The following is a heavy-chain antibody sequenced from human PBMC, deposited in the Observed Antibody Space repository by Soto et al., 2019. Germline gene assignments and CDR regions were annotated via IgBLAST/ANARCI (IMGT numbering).Heavy chain of an antibody. V-gene: IGHV3-23*01. Sequence: GGSLRLSCAASGFTFSSYAMSWVRQAPGKGLEWVSAISGSGGSTYYADSVKGRFTISRDNSKNTLYLQMNSLRAEDTAVYYCAKGERSGTPYYYYGMDVWGQGTTVTVSS. CDR3: AKGERSGTPYYYYGMDV. D-gene: IGHD1-26*01. CDR2: ISGSGGST. CDR1: GFTFSSYA. J-gene: IGHJ6*02.